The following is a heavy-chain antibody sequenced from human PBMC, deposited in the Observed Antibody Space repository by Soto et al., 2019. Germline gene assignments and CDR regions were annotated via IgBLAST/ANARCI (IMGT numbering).Heavy chain of an antibody. CDR3: ARDDRGAHGWFDP. CDR2: IIPIFGTA. V-gene: IGHV1-69*12. J-gene: IGHJ5*02. CDR1: GGTFSSYA. D-gene: IGHD3-10*01. Sequence: QVQLVQSGAEVKKPGSSVKVSCKASGGTFSSYAISWVRQAPGQGLEWMGGIIPIFGTANYAQKFQGRVTLTADEPASTAYMELSSLRSEDTAVYYCARDDRGAHGWFDPWGQGTLVTVSS.